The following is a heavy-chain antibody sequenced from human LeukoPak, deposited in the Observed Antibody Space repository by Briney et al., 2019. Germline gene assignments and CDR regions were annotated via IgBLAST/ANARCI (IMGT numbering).Heavy chain of an antibody. J-gene: IGHJ3*02. Sequence: PGGSLRLSCAASGFTFSSYGMHWVRQAPGKGLEWVAVISYDGSNKYYADSVKGRFTISRDNSKNTLYLQMNSLRAEDTAVYYCARAIAGPLFDIWGQGTMVTVSS. CDR1: GFTFSSYG. V-gene: IGHV3-30*03. CDR3: ARAIAGPLFDI. CDR2: ISYDGSNK. D-gene: IGHD6-13*01.